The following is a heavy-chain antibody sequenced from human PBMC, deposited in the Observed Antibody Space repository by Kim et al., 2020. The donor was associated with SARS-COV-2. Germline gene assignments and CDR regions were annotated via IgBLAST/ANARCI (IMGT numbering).Heavy chain of an antibody. Sequence: GGSLRLSCAASGFTVSSNYMSWVRQAPGKGLEWVSVMYSGGSTYYADSVKGRFTISRDKSKNTLYLQMNSLRAEDTAVYYCARSWYFDLWGRGTLVTVSS. CDR1: GFTVSSNY. CDR3: ARSWYFDL. J-gene: IGHJ2*01. V-gene: IGHV3-53*01. CDR2: MYSGGST.